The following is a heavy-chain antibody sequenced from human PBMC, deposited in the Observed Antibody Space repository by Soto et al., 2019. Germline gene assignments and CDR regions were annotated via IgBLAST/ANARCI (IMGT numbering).Heavy chain of an antibody. J-gene: IGHJ6*04. V-gene: IGHV4-34*01. Sequence: SETLSLTCAVYGGSFSGYYWSWIRQRPGKGLEWIGEINHSGSTNYNPSLKSRVTISVDTSKNQFSLKLSSVTAADTAVYYCARGPEYSSSRGSMDVWGKGTTVTVSS. CDR3: ARGPEYSSSRGSMDV. D-gene: IGHD6-6*01. CDR2: INHSGST. CDR1: GGSFSGYY.